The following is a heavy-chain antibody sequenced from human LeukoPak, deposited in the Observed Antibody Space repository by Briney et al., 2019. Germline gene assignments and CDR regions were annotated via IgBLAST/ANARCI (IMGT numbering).Heavy chain of an antibody. CDR3: ARFGYFDRQYWFDP. Sequence: ASVKVSCKASGGTFSSYAISWVRQAPGQGLEWMGWISAYNGNTNYAQKLQGRVTMTTDTSTSTAYMELRSLRSDDTAVYYCARFGYFDRQYWFDPWGQGTLVTVSS. CDR2: ISAYNGNT. CDR1: GGTFSSYA. J-gene: IGHJ5*02. D-gene: IGHD3-9*01. V-gene: IGHV1-18*01.